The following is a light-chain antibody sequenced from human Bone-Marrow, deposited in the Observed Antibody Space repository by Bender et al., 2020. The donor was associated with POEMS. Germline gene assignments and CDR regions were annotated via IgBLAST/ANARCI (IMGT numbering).Light chain of an antibody. Sequence: SYELTQPPSVSVSPGQTARITCSGDALARQYVYCYQKPGYQKPGQAPVVVIYKDSERPSGIPERLSGSSSGTTVTLTISGLQADDEADYYCQSADSSATYRVFGGGTKLTVL. J-gene: IGLJ3*02. CDR3: QSADSSATYRV. V-gene: IGLV3-25*03. CDR2: KDS. CDR1: ALARQY.